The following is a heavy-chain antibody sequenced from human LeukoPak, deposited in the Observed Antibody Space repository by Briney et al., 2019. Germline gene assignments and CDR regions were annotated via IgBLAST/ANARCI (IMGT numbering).Heavy chain of an antibody. CDR3: ARGIVADY. CDR1: GGSFSGYY. D-gene: IGHD3-22*01. Sequence: SETLSLTCAVYGGSFSGYYWSWIRQPPGKGLEWIGEINHSGSTNYNPSLKSRVTISVDTSKNQFSLKLSSVTAADTAVYYCARGIVADYWGQGTLVSVSS. V-gene: IGHV4-34*01. CDR2: INHSGST. J-gene: IGHJ4*02.